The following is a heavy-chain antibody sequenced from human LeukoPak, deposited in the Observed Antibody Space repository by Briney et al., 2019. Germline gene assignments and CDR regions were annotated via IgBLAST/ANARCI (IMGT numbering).Heavy chain of an antibody. J-gene: IGHJ3*01. D-gene: IGHD2-21*02. Sequence: ASVKVSCKASGYTFTSYYMHWVRQAPGQGLEWMGIINPSGGGTRYAQNFQGRVTMTRDMSTSTVYMALSSLRSEDTAVYYCARGYCGGDCQIRDAFDVWGQGTMVTVSS. V-gene: IGHV1-46*01. CDR2: INPSGGGT. CDR1: GYTFTSYY. CDR3: ARGYCGGDCQIRDAFDV.